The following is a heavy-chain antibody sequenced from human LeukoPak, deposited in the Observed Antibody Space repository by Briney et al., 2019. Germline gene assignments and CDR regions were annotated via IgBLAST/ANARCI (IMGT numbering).Heavy chain of an antibody. J-gene: IGHJ6*03. CDR1: GFTFDDYT. CDR2: ISWDGGST. Sequence: GGSLRLSCAASGFTFDDYTMHWVRQAPGKGLEWLSLISWDGGSTYYADSVKGRFTISRDNSKNSLYLQMNSLRTEDTALYYCAKGEYQPPNYMDVWGKGTTVIVSS. CDR3: AKGEYQPPNYMDV. D-gene: IGHD2-2*01. V-gene: IGHV3-43*01.